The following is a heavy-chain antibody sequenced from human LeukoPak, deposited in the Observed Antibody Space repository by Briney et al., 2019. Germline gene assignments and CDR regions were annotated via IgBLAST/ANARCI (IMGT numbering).Heavy chain of an antibody. Sequence: GGSLRLSCAASGFTVSSNYMSWVRQAPGKGLEWVSVIYSGGSTYYADSVKGRFTISRDNSKNTLYLQMNSLRAEDTAVYYCAKDLLSGSYYSFWDWGQGTLVTVSS. D-gene: IGHD1-26*01. V-gene: IGHV3-53*01. CDR3: AKDLLSGSYYSFWD. J-gene: IGHJ4*02. CDR2: IYSGGST. CDR1: GFTVSSNY.